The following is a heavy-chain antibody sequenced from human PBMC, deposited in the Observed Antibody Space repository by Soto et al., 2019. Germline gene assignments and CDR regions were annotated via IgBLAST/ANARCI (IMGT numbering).Heavy chain of an antibody. Sequence: SETLSLTCAVSSGSISSSNWWSWVRQPPGKGLEWIGEIYHSGSTNYNPSLKGRVTISVDKSKDQFSLKLSSVTAADTAVYYCARREGYCSSTSCYVFDYWGQGTLVTVSS. J-gene: IGHJ4*02. CDR2: IYHSGST. D-gene: IGHD2-2*01. V-gene: IGHV4-4*02. CDR3: ARREGYCSSTSCYVFDY. CDR1: SGSISSSNW.